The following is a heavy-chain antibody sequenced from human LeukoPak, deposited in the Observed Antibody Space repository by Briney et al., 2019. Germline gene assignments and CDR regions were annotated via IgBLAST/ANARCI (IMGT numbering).Heavy chain of an antibody. CDR3: AKNVGAAAGTFDY. J-gene: IGHJ4*02. CDR1: GITFSNSA. V-gene: IGHV3-23*01. D-gene: IGHD6-13*01. Sequence: GGSLRLSCVPSGITFSNSALNWVRQAPGKGLEWVATITKSGDKTYYADSVKGLFTISRDNSRDTLYLQMNSLRAEDTAVYYCAKNVGAAAGTFDYWGQGTLVTVSS. CDR2: ITKSGDKT.